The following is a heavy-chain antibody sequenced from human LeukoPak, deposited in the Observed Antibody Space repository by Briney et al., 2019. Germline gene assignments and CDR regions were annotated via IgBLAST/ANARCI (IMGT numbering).Heavy chain of an antibody. CDR2: INAGNGNT. V-gene: IGHV1-3*03. CDR3: ARDGVTMVRGVKVLDYYYYYMDV. J-gene: IGHJ6*03. D-gene: IGHD3-10*01. Sequence: ASVKVSCKASGYTFTNYAMHWVRQAPGQRLEWMGWINAGNGNTKYSQEFQGRVTITRDTSASTAYMELSSLRSEDMAVFYCARDGVTMVRGVKVLDYYYYYMDVWGKGTTVTISS. CDR1: GYTFTNYA.